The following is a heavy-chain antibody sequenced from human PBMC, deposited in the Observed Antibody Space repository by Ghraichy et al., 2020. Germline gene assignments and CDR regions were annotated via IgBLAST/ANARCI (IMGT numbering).Heavy chain of an antibody. CDR1: GGFIQSYS. D-gene: IGHD2-8*02. CDR3: ARGSGRGQLLVRRRAPHYFDH. Sequence: SETLSLTCRISGGFIQSYSWSWIRQRPGEGPEWIGYIFSTGSTNYNPSLKGRFTMSADASKNQISLKVTSVNSADTAIYFCARGSGRGQLLVRRRAPHYFDHWGQGILVTVSS. V-gene: IGHV4-59*01. J-gene: IGHJ4*02. CDR2: IFSTGST.